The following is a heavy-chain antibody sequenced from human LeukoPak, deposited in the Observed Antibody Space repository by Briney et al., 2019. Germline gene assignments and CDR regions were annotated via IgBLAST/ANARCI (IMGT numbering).Heavy chain of an antibody. V-gene: IGHV1-18*01. CDR1: GYTFTSYG. D-gene: IGHD3-22*01. J-gene: IGHJ5*02. CDR3: AREKPPYYYDSSGYYFHWFDP. CDR2: ISAYNGNT. Sequence: GASVKVSCKASGYTFTSYGISCVRQAPGQGLERMGWISAYNGNTNYAQKLQGRVTMTTDTSTSTAYMELRSLRSDDTVVYYCAREKPPYYYDSSGYYFHWFDPWGQGTLVTVSS.